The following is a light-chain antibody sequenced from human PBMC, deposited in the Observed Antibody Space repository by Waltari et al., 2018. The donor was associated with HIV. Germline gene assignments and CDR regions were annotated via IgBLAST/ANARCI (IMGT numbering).Light chain of an antibody. J-gene: IGKJ3*01. Sequence: EIVLTQSPGTLSLSPGERATLSCRASQSVSSSYLAWYQQKPGQAPRLLIYGASSRATGIPYRFSGSGSGTDFTLTISRLEPEDFAVYYCQQYGGSPGFTFGPGTKVDIK. V-gene: IGKV3-20*01. CDR1: QSVSSSY. CDR3: QQYGGSPGFT. CDR2: GAS.